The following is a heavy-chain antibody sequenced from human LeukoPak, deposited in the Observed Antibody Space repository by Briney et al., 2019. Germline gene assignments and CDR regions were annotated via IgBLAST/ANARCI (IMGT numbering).Heavy chain of an antibody. D-gene: IGHD3-16*01. CDR1: GFTFSNYA. Sequence: PGGSLRLSCAASGFTFSNYAMSWVRQAPGKGLECVSAIIGSGGSTYYADSVKGRFTISRDNAKNSLYLQMNSLRAEDTAVYYCARGTYFDYWGQGTLVTVSS. J-gene: IGHJ4*02. CDR2: IIGSGGST. CDR3: ARGTYFDY. V-gene: IGHV3-23*01.